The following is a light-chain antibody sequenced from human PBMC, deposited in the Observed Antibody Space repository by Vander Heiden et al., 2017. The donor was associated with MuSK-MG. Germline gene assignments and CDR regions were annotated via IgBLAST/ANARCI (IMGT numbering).Light chain of an antibody. CDR1: QSVSSSY. V-gene: IGKV3-20*01. CDR3: QQYGSSPLT. CDR2: GAS. J-gene: IGKJ4*01. Sequence: DIVLTQSPGTLSSSPGDRATLSCRASQSVSSSYLAWYQQKPGQAPRLLIYGASSRATGIPDRFSGSGSGTDFTLTISRLEPEDFAVYYCQQYGSSPLTFGEGTKVEIK.